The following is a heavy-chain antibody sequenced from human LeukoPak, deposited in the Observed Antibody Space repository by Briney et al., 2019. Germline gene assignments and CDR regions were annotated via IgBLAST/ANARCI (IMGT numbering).Heavy chain of an antibody. J-gene: IGHJ4*02. D-gene: IGHD2-2*01. CDR1: GGSISSYY. V-gene: IGHV4-59*12. Sequence: PSETLSLTCTVSGGSISSYYWSWIRQPPGKGLEWIGYIYYSGGTNYNPSLKSRVTISVDTSKNQFSLKLSSVTAADTAVYYCARGTAAMVFDYWGQGTLVTVSS. CDR2: IYYSGGT. CDR3: ARGTAAMVFDY.